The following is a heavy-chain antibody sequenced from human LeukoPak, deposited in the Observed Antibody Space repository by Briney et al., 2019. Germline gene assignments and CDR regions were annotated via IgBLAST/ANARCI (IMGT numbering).Heavy chain of an antibody. J-gene: IGHJ4*02. CDR2: ISGSGGSA. CDR3: AKKSSSWYGEFDY. V-gene: IGHV3-23*01. D-gene: IGHD6-13*01. CDR1: GFTFSSYA. Sequence: TGGSLRLSCAASGFTFSSYAMSWVRQAPGKGLEWVSAISGSGGSAYYADSVKGRFTISRDNSKNTLYLQMNSLRAEDTAVYYCAKKSSSWYGEFDYWGQGTLVTVSS.